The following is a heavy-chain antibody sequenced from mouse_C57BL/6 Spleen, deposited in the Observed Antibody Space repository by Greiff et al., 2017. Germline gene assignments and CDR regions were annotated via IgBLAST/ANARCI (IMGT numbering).Heavy chain of an antibody. V-gene: IGHV1-69*01. CDR2: IDPSDSYT. CDR1: GYTFTSYW. CDR3: AREDITPFAY. J-gene: IGHJ3*01. D-gene: IGHD1-1*01. Sequence: VQLQQPGAELVMPGASVKLSCKASGYTFTSYWMHWVKQRPGQGLEWIGEIDPSDSYTNYNQKFKGKSTLTVDKSSSTAYMQLSSLTSEDSAVYYCAREDITPFAYWGQGTLVTVSA.